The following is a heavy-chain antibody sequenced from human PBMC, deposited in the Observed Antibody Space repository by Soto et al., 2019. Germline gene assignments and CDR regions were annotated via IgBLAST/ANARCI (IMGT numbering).Heavy chain of an antibody. CDR3: TRRRDWTAVDPLDY. CDR2: VRGKRGDDGT. J-gene: IGHJ4*02. D-gene: IGHD5-18*01. CDR1: GFAFSDSA. V-gene: IGHV3-73*02. Sequence: EVQLVESGGGLVQPGGSLKLSCAASGFAFSDSAMHWVRQASGKGLEWIGRVRGKRGDDGTAYAAWVKGRFTISRDNSKTTTYLQMNSLKIEDTAVYYCTRRRDWTAVDPLDYWGQGTLVTVSS.